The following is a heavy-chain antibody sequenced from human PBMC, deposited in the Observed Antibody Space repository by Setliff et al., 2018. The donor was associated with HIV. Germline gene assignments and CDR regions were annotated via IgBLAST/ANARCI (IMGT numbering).Heavy chain of an antibody. CDR1: GGSITSSTYY. CDR2: ISHGST. D-gene: IGHD5-12*01. Sequence: PSETLSLTCTVSGGSITSSTYYWGWIRQPPGKGLEYIGSISHGSTYYTPSLDSRVTISLDTSKNQVSLNMRSVTATDTGVYYCVTTDYSGYDSVWFDPWGQGTLVTVPQ. J-gene: IGHJ5*02. CDR3: VTTDYSGYDSVWFDP. V-gene: IGHV4-39*07.